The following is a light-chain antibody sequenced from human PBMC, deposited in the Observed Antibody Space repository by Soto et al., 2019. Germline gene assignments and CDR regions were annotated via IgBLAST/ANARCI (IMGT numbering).Light chain of an antibody. CDR3: QSYDSSLSGYV. J-gene: IGLJ1*01. CDR1: SSNLGAGYD. CDR2: ANN. V-gene: IGLV1-40*01. Sequence: QSVLTQPPSVSGAPGQRVTISCSGSSSNLGAGYDVQWYRQFPGTAPKLLIYANNNRPSGVPDRFSGSKSGTSASLAITGLQAEDEADYYCQSYDSSLSGYVFGTGTKVTVL.